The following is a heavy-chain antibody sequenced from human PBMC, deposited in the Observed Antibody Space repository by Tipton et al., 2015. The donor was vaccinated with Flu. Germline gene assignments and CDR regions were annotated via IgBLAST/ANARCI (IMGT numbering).Heavy chain of an antibody. CDR2: ISSSDGFK. J-gene: IGHJ4*02. D-gene: IGHD3-10*01. CDR1: GFTFSSYG. CDR3: ARDSDYGSGSYWIDY. Sequence: SLRLSCVASGFTFSSYGMNWVRQAPGKGLEWVSSISSSDGFKLYADSLKGRFTISRDNSKNTLYLQMNSLRAEDTAVYYCARDSDYGSGSYWIDYWGQGTLVIVSS. V-gene: IGHV3-21*06.